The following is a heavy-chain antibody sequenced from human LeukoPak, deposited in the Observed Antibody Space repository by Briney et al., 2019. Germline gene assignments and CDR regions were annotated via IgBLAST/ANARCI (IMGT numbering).Heavy chain of an antibody. CDR2: IKSKTGDGTT. Sequence: GGSLRLSCAASGFTFSNVWMSWVRQAPGKGLEWVGRIKSKTGDGTTDSAAPVKGRFTISRDDSKNTLYLQMNSLETEDTAVYYCTTQGCSGGGCYYDYWGQGTLVIVSS. V-gene: IGHV3-15*01. J-gene: IGHJ4*02. CDR1: GFTFSNVW. D-gene: IGHD2-15*01. CDR3: TTQGCSGGGCYYDY.